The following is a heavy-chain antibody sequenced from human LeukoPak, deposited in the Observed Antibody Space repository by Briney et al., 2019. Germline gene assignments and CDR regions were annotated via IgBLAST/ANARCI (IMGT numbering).Heavy chain of an antibody. D-gene: IGHD3-10*01. CDR1: GGSISSGGYS. J-gene: IGHJ4*02. CDR3: ARLAGYGSGSYYPAEYFDY. Sequence: SETLSLTCAVSGGSISSGGYSWSWIRQPPGKGLEWIGYIYHSGSTYYNPSLKSRVTISVDRSKNQFSLKLSSVTAADTAVYYCARLAGYGSGSYYPAEYFDYWGQGTLVTVSS. CDR2: IYHSGST. V-gene: IGHV4-30-2*01.